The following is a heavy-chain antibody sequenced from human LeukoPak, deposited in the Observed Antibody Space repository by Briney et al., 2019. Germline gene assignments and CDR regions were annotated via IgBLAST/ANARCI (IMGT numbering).Heavy chain of an antibody. CDR2: IYSGGST. CDR1: GFTVSSNY. J-gene: IGHJ4*02. D-gene: IGHD3-22*01. Sequence: GGSLRLSCAASGFTVSSNYMSWVRQAPGKGLEWVSVIYSGGSTYYADSVKGRFTISRDNSKNTLYLQMNSLRAEDTAVYYCARGDGGGVYDSRGYYLSEVLNYFDYWGQGTLVTVSS. CDR3: ARGDGGGVYDSRGYYLSEVLNYFDY. V-gene: IGHV3-66*01.